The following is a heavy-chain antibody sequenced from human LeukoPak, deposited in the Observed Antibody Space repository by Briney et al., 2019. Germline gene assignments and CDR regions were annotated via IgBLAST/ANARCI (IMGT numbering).Heavy chain of an antibody. V-gene: IGHV1-2*06. CDR3: ARGRRYSSSSGVDY. Sequence: ASVKVSCKASGYTFTGYHIHWVRQAPGQGLEWMGRVNPNSGGTNYAQKFQGRVTMTRDTSISTVYMELSRLRSDDTALYYCARGRRYSSSSGVDYWGQGTLVTVSS. D-gene: IGHD6-6*01. J-gene: IGHJ4*02. CDR1: GYTFTGYH. CDR2: VNPNSGGT.